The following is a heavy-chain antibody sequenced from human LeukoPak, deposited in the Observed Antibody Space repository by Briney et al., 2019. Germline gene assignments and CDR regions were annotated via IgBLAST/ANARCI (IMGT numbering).Heavy chain of an antibody. V-gene: IGHV1-69*10. J-gene: IGHJ4*02. CDR2: IIPILGIA. Sequence: SVKVSCKASGGTFSSYTISWVRQAPGQGLEWMGRIIPILGIANYAQKFQGRVTMTADKSMSTAYMELSSLRSEDTAVYYGAGDRTILERGSSGYWGQGTLVTVSS. CDR3: AGDRTILERGSSGY. CDR1: GGTFSSYT. D-gene: IGHD6-19*01.